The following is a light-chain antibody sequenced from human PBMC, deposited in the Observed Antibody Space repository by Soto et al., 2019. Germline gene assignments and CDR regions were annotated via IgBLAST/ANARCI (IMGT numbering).Light chain of an antibody. CDR3: QQYNDWTPVT. J-gene: IGKJ4*01. Sequence: EIVMTQSPGTLSVSPGERATLSCRASQSVSSNLAWYQQKPGQAPRLLIYGASTRATGIPARFSGRGSGTEFTLPISSLLSEDFAVYYCQQYNDWTPVTFGGGTKVEIK. CDR1: QSVSSN. V-gene: IGKV3-15*01. CDR2: GAS.